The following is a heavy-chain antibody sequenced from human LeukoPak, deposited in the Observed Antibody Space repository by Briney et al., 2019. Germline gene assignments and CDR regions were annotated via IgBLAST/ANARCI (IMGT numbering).Heavy chain of an antibody. D-gene: IGHD5-18*01. Sequence: SETLSLTCTVSGVSISSYYWSWIRQPPGKGLEWIGYIYYSGSTNYNPSLKSRVTISLDTSKNQFSLKLSSVTAADTAVYYCARGHNRGYSYGFRENTRSYFDYWGQGTLVTVSS. CDR2: IYYSGST. CDR1: GVSISSYY. V-gene: IGHV4-59*12. CDR3: ARGHNRGYSYGFRENTRSYFDY. J-gene: IGHJ4*02.